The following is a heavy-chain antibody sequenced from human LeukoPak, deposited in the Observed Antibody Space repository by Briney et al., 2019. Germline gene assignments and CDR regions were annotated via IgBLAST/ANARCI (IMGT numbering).Heavy chain of an antibody. J-gene: IGHJ4*02. D-gene: IGHD4-23*01. CDR2: IGRSGSII. CDR1: GFMLSGYG. CDR3: ARDLTSVVTLGY. V-gene: IGHV3-48*02. Sequence: YPGGSLRLSCAASGFMLSGYGMNWVPQTPGKGVEWVSYIGRSGSIIYYADSVRGRFTISRDNAENSLYLQMSSLRDEDTAIYYCARDLTSVVTLGYWGQGTLVTVSS.